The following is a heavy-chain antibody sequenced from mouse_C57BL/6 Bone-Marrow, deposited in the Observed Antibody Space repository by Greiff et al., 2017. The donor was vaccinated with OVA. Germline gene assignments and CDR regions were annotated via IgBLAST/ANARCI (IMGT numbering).Heavy chain of an antibody. J-gene: IGHJ2*01. CDR2: IDPSDSYT. D-gene: IGHD5-1*01. CDR3: AREGWSTSCLDY. CDR1: GYTFTSYW. V-gene: IGHV1-69*01. Sequence: QVQLKQPGAELVMPGASVTLSCKASGYTFTSYWMHWVKQRPGQGLEWIGEIDPSDSYTNYNQKFKGKSTLTVDKSSSTAYMQLSSLTSEDSAVYYCAREGWSTSCLDYWGQGTTVTVSS.